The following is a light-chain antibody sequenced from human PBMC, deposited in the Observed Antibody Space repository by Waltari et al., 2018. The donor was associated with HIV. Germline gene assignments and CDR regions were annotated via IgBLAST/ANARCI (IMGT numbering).Light chain of an antibody. J-gene: IGKJ1*01. CDR3: QEYSNITPT. CDR2: WAS. CDR1: QGVFRMSGNKKC. Sequence: DIVLTQSPDSLTMSLGERATINCRSSQGVFRMSGNKKCLAWYQKKPGQPPELLIYWASVRESGVRDGVSGSGSGTDFALTISRLQAEEVAVYYCQEYSNITPTFGQGTKVEIK. V-gene: IGKV4-1*01.